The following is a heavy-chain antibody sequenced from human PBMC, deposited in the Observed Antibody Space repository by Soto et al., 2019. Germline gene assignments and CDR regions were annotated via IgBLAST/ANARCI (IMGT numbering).Heavy chain of an antibody. D-gene: IGHD3-10*01. Sequence: SETLSLTCTVSGGSISSSSYYWGWIRQPPGKGLEWIGSIYYSGSTYYNPSLKSRVTISVDTSKNQFSLKLISVTAADTAVYYCARHRISMVRGVSYYYYGMDVWGQGTTVT. V-gene: IGHV4-39*01. CDR3: ARHRISMVRGVSYYYYGMDV. CDR1: GGSISSSSYY. CDR2: IYYSGST. J-gene: IGHJ6*02.